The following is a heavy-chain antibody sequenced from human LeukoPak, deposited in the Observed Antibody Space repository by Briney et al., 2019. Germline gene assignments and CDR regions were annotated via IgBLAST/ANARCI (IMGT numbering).Heavy chain of an antibody. CDR2: IYYSGST. V-gene: IGHV4-31*03. D-gene: IGHD4-17*01. Sequence: PQTLSLTCTVSGGSISSGGYYWSWIRQHPGKGLEWIGYIYYSGSTYYNPSLKSRVTISVDTSKNQFSLKLSSVTAADTAVYYCARDENSVTDAFDIWGQGTMVTVSS. J-gene: IGHJ3*02. CDR3: ARDENSVTDAFDI. CDR1: GGSISSGGYY.